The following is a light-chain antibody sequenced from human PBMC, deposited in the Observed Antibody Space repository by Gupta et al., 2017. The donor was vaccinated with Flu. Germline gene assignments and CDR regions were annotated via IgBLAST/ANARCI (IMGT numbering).Light chain of an antibody. CDR2: TNN. CDR3: AAWDDSLNGRV. J-gene: IGLJ3*02. CDR1: SSNRGNNS. Sequence: RVTISSSGGSSNRGNNSVNWYQQFPGTAPKLLVYTNNQRPSGVPARFSGSKSGTSASLAISGLQAEGEADYYCAAWDDSLNGRVFGGGTKLTVL. V-gene: IGLV1-44*01.